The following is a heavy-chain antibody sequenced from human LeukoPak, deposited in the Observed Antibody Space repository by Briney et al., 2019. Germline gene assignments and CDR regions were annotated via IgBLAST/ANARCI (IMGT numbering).Heavy chain of an antibody. V-gene: IGHV3-23*01. CDR3: AKPPDDSSGWYGEYFQH. CDR2: ISGSGGST. CDR1: GFTFSSYA. J-gene: IGHJ1*01. Sequence: GGSLRLSCAASGFTFSSYAMSWVRQAPGKGLEWVSAISGSGGSTCYADSVKGRFTISRDNSKNTLYLQMNSLRAEDTAVYYCAKPPDDSSGWYGEYFQHWGQGTLVTVSS. D-gene: IGHD6-19*01.